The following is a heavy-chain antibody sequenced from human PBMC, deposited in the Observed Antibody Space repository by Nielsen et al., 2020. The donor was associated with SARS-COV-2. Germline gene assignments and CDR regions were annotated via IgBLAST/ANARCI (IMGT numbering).Heavy chain of an antibody. J-gene: IGHJ6*02. V-gene: IGHV4-59*12. CDR3: AREGYCSSTSCYNYYYGMDV. CDR2: IYYSGST. Sequence: WIRQPPGKGLGWIGYIYYSGSTNYNPSLKSRVTISVDTSKNQFSLKLSSVTAADTAVYYCAREGYCSSTSCYNYYYGMDVWGQGTTVTVSS. D-gene: IGHD2-2*02.